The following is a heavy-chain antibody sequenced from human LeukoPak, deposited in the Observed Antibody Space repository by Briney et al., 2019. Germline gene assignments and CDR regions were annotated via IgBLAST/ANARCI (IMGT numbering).Heavy chain of an antibody. J-gene: IGHJ3*02. D-gene: IGHD3-10*01. Sequence: PSETLSLTCTVSGGSISSGDYYWSWIRQPPGKGLEWIGYIYYSGSTYYNPSLKSRVTISVDTSKNQFSLKLSSVTAADTAVYYCASIFGEGAFDIWGQGTMVTVSS. CDR2: IYYSGST. CDR1: GGSISSGDYY. CDR3: ASIFGEGAFDI. V-gene: IGHV4-30-4*01.